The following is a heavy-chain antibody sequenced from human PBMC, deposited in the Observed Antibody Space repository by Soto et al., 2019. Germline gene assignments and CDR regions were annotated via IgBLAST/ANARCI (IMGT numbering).Heavy chain of an antibody. J-gene: IGHJ3*02. CDR3: ARARGGGYYGSGSQYSGAFDI. CDR2: ISSSSSYI. V-gene: IGHV3-21*01. CDR1: GFTFSSYS. D-gene: IGHD3-10*01. Sequence: EVQLVESGGGLVKPGGSLRLSCAASGFTFSSYSMNWVRQAPGKGLEWVSSISSSSSYIYYADSVKGRFTISRDNAKNSLYLQMNSLRAEDTAVYYCARARGGGYYGSGSQYSGAFDIWGQGTMVTVSS.